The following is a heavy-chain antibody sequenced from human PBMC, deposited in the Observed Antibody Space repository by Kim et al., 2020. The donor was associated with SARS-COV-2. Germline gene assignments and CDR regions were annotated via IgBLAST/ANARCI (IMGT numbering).Heavy chain of an antibody. J-gene: IGHJ3*02. D-gene: IGHD3-22*01. CDR2: ISGSGGST. CDR3: AKYYYDSSGYYDAFDI. V-gene: IGHV3-23*01. CDR1: GFTFSSYA. Sequence: GGSLRLSCAASGFTFSSYAMSWVRQAPGKGLEWVSAISGSGGSTYYADSVKGRFTISRDNSKNTLYLQMNSLRAEDTAVYYCAKYYYDSSGYYDAFDICGQGTMVTVSS.